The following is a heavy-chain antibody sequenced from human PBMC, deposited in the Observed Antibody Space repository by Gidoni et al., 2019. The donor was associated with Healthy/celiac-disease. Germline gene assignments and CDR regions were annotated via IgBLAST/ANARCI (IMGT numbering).Heavy chain of an antibody. V-gene: IGHV1-46*01. CDR1: GYTFTSYY. CDR2: INPSGGST. CDR3: ARDLDTAMVTGGYYYGMDV. J-gene: IGHJ6*02. D-gene: IGHD5-18*01. Sequence: QVQLVQSGAEVKKPGASVEVSCKASGYTFTSYYMHWVRQAPGQGLEWMGIINPSGGSTSYAQKCQGRVTMTRDTSTSTVYMELSSLRSEDTAVYYCARDLDTAMVTGGYYYGMDVWGQGTTVTVSS.